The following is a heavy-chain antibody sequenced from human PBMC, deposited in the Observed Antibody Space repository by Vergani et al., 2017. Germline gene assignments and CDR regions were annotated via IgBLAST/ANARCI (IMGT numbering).Heavy chain of an antibody. V-gene: IGHV3-33*01. D-gene: IGHD3-22*01. CDR2: TWYDGNNK. J-gene: IGHJ5*02. CDR3: ARGLRLLYYPFAP. CDR1: GFTFNQYG. Sequence: QVQLVESGGGVVQPGRSLRLSCAASGFTFNQYGMHWVRQAPGKGLEWVAVTWYDGNNKQYADSVKGRFTISRDNSKSTMYLQMNSLRDEDTGVYYCARGLRLLYYPFAPWAQGTLVTVSS.